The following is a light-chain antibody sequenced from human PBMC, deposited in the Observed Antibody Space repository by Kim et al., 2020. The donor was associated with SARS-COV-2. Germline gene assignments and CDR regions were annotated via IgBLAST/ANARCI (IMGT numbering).Light chain of an antibody. CDR2: GAS. CDR3: QQYGMSPPRT. J-gene: IGKJ1*01. CDR1: EFVSSSY. Sequence: EIVLTQSPGTLSLSPGERATLSCRASEFVSSSYLAWYQQKPGQAPRLLIYGASTRATGIPDRFSGSASGTDFTLTISRLEPEDFGVYYCQQYGMSPPRTFGQGTKVDIK. V-gene: IGKV3-20*01.